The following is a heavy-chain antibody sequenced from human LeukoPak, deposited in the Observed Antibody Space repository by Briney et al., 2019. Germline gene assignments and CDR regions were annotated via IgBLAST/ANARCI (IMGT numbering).Heavy chain of an antibody. Sequence: SETLSLTCTVFGYSISRGYYWGWIRRPPGKGLEWIGSIHHVGGSNYNPSLKSRVTISMDTSRDQVALKLTSVTAADTAVYYCARAWHDSSGYYYYFDYWGQGTLVTVSS. V-gene: IGHV4-38-2*02. CDR2: IHHVGGS. CDR1: GYSISRGYY. D-gene: IGHD3-22*01. J-gene: IGHJ4*02. CDR3: ARAWHDSSGYYYYFDY.